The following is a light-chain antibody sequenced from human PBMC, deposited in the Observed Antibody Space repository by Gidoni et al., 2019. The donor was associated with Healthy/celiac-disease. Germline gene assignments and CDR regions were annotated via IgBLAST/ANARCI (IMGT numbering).Light chain of an antibody. V-gene: IGLV2-14*03. CDR1: SSDVGGYNY. Sequence: QSALTQPASVSGSPGQSITISCTGTSSDVGGYNYVSWYQQHPGNAPKLMIYDVSNRPSGVSNRFSGSKSGNTASLTISGLQAEDEADYYCSSYTSSSTLYVVGTGTKVTVL. CDR2: DVS. J-gene: IGLJ1*01. CDR3: SSYTSSSTLYV.